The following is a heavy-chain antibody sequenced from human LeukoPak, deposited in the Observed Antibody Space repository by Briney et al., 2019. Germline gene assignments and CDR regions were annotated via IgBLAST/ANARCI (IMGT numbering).Heavy chain of an antibody. J-gene: IGHJ4*02. CDR1: GGSFSGYY. V-gene: IGHV4-34*01. CDR2: INHSGST. D-gene: IGHD3-10*01. CDR3: ARGYYYGSGSSFDY. Sequence: SETLSLTCAVYGGSFSGYYWSWIRQPPGKGLEWIGEINHSGSTNYNPSLKSRVTTSVDTSKNQFSLKLSSVTAADTAVYYCARGYYYGSGSSFDYWGQGTLVTVSS.